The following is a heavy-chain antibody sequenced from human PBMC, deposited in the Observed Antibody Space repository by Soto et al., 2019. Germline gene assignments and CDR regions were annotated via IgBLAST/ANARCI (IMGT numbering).Heavy chain of an antibody. V-gene: IGHV3-64D*06. J-gene: IGHJ4*02. CDR1: GFSFSTYD. Sequence: GGSLRLSCSASGFSFSTYDVHWVRQAPAKGLEFVAGISPNGAATYYADSVKGRSTISRDNSKNTLYLQMSSLTPDDTAVYYCVKFTDYWRLRILVTVSS. CDR2: ISPNGAAT. CDR3: VKFTDY.